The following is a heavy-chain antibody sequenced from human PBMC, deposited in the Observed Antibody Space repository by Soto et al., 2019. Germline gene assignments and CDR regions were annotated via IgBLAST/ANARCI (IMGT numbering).Heavy chain of an antibody. J-gene: IGHJ4*02. CDR1: GGSFSGYY. Sequence: QVQLQQWGAGLLKPSETLSLTCAVYGGSFSGYYWSWIRQPPGKGRRWMGEINHGGGTNYNPSLKSRVTISVNTSKNQFSLKLSSVTAADTAVYYCARVRLDYIWGSYRGRAYYFDYWGQGTLVTVSS. D-gene: IGHD3-16*02. CDR3: ARVRLDYIWGSYRGRAYYFDY. V-gene: IGHV4-34*01. CDR2: INHGGGT.